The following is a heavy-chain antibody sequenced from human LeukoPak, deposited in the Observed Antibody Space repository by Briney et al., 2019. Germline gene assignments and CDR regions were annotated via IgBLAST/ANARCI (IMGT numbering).Heavy chain of an antibody. V-gene: IGHV1-2*02. Sequence: GSVKVSCKASGYTFTGYYMHWVRQAPGQGLEWMGWINPKSGGTNYAQKFQGRVTMTRDTSISTAYMELSGLRSDDTAVYYCARARSGSYLYGYWGQGTLVTVSS. J-gene: IGHJ4*02. CDR3: ARARSGSYLYGY. CDR2: INPKSGGT. D-gene: IGHD1-26*01. CDR1: GYTFTGYY.